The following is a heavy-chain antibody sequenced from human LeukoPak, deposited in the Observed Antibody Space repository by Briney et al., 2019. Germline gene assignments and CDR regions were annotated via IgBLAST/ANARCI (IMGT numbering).Heavy chain of an antibody. CDR1: GNTSTTYY. V-gene: IGHV1-46*01. D-gene: IGHD6-19*01. CDR2: ISPSGDST. Sequence: ASVKVSCKTSGNTSTTYYMHWVRHAPGQGLEWRGIISPSGDSTTYAQKFQGRVTVTRDTSTSIVYMELSSVRSEDTAVYYCARHDLAGSSQFDSWGQGTLVTVSS. CDR3: ARHDLAGSSQFDS. J-gene: IGHJ4*02.